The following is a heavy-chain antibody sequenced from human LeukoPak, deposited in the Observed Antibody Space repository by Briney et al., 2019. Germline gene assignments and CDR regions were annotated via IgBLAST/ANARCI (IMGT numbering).Heavy chain of an antibody. CDR3: ARLDAAAGRYLQFFY. CDR1: GGSISSSSYY. J-gene: IGHJ4*02. V-gene: IGHV4-39*01. CDR2: IHYGGTT. Sequence: PSETLSLTCTVSGGSISSSSYYWGWLRQPPGKGLEWIGSIHYGGTTYYNPSLKSRVTISVDTSKNQFSLKLSSVTAADTAVYYCARLDAAAGRYLQFFYWGQGTLVTVSS. D-gene: IGHD5-24*01.